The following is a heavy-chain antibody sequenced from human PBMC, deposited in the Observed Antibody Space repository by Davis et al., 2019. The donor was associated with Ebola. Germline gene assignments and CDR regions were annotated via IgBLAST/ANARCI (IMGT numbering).Heavy chain of an antibody. CDR3: ARDLGQLELPFFYGMDV. J-gene: IGHJ6*04. V-gene: IGHV1-18*04. CDR2: INPHNGNT. D-gene: IGHD1-7*01. CDR1: GYTFTNYG. Sequence: AASVKVSCKASGYTFTNYGITWVRQAPGQGLEWMGWINPHNGNTNYAQNVQGRVIMTSDTATTTAYMELRSLRSDDTAVYYCARDLGQLELPFFYGMDVWGKGTTVTVSS.